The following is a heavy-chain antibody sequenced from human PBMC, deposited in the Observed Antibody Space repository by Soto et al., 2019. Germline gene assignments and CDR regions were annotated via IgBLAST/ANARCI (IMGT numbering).Heavy chain of an antibody. J-gene: IGHJ4*01. CDR2: SIPMLGRA. CDR3: VSDLGYFDF. CDR1: AGTFNNHS. D-gene: IGHD2-15*01. Sequence: QVQLVQSGTEVKKPGSSVAVSCQASAGTFNNHSLSWVRQAPEQGLEWMGRSIPMLGRADYSQKFQGRLTLTVDKSASTADMKLSSLTSEDTAVYYCVSDLGYFDFWGHGAQVTVAS. V-gene: IGHV1-69*08.